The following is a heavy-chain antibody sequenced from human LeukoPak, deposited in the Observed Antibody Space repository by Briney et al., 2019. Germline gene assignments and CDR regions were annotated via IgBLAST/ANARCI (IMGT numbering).Heavy chain of an antibody. Sequence: GGSLRLSCAASGFTFNYFWMHWVRQVPGKGPVWVSGINNDGTATYYADSVKGRFTISRDNAKNTVYLQMNGLRAEDTCVYSCATVSEYWGQGTLVTVSS. CDR3: ATVSEY. CDR2: INNDGTAT. CDR1: GFTFNYFW. V-gene: IGHV3-74*01. J-gene: IGHJ4*02.